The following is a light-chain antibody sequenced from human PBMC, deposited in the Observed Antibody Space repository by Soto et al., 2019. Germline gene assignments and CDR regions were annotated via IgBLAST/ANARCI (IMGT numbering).Light chain of an antibody. V-gene: IGKV3-11*01. CDR1: QSVSSY. Sequence: EIVLTQSPATLSLSPGERATLSCRASQSVSSYLAWYQQKPGQAPSLLIYDASNRATGIPARFSGSGSGTDFTLPISRLEPEDFAVYYCLKRINWSRTFGHGTKVENK. CDR3: LKRINWSRT. J-gene: IGKJ1*01. CDR2: DAS.